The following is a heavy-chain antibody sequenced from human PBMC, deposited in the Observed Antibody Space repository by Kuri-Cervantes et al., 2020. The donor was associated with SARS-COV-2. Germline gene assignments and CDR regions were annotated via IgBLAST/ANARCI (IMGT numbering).Heavy chain of an antibody. D-gene: IGHD6-6*01. CDR3: VSQFSSSNGNY. Sequence: GGSLRLSCAASGFTFSDYYMSWIRQAPGKGLEWVSYISSSSSYIYYADSVKGRFTISRDNAKNSLYLQVNSLRAEDTAVYYCVSQFSSSNGNYWGQGTLVTVSS. V-gene: IGHV3-11*06. CDR1: GFTFSDYY. CDR2: ISSSSSYI. J-gene: IGHJ4*02.